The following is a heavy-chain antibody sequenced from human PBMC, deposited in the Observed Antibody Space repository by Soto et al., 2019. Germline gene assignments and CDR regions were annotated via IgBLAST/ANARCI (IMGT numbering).Heavy chain of an antibody. Sequence: SETLSLTCTVSGGSISSYYWSWIRQPPGKGLEWIGEIHHRESTNLNPSLKSRVTISVDRSKNEFSLKVKSVTAADTAVYYCGCRVEDISYDYYGMDVWGQGTTVTVSS. J-gene: IGHJ6*02. CDR2: IHHREST. D-gene: IGHD2-15*01. CDR3: GCRVEDISYDYYGMDV. V-gene: IGHV4-59*12. CDR1: GGSISSYY.